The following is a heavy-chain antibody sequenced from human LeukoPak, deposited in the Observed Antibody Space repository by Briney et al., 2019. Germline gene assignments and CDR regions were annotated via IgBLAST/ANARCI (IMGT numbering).Heavy chain of an antibody. CDR3: ARGQPHDNGDYGANFDY. CDR2: ISSSSSYI. J-gene: IGHJ4*02. V-gene: IGHV3-21*01. D-gene: IGHD4-17*01. CDR1: GFTFSSYS. Sequence: GGSLRLSCAASGFTFSSYSMNWVRQAPGKGLEWGSSISSSSSYIYYADSVKGRFTISRDNAKNSLYLQMNSLRAEDTAVYYCARGQPHDNGDYGANFDYWGKGPLVTVSS.